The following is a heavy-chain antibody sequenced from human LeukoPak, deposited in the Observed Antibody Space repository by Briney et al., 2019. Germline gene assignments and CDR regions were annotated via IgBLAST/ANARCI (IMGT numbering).Heavy chain of an antibody. D-gene: IGHD2-15*01. CDR2: INHSGST. Sequence: TSETLSLTCAVYGGSFSGYYWGWIRQPPGKGLEWIGEINHSGSTNYNPSLKSRVTISVDTSKNQFSLKLSSVTAADTAVYYCAREDCSGGSCYVAYWGQGTLVTVSS. CDR1: GGSFSGYY. V-gene: IGHV4-34*01. J-gene: IGHJ4*02. CDR3: AREDCSGGSCYVAY.